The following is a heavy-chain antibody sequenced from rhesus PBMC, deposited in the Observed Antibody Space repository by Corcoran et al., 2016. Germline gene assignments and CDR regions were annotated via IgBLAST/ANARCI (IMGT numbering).Heavy chain of an antibody. CDR3: ASSVYYGDS. J-gene: IGHJ4*01. Sequence: QVQLRESGPGLVKPSETLSLTCSLSSGSMGAQHWSWFRQSPGRGLEWIGEFKGDTGSTNFHPSLSSRVAISRDASKNQFVLRLTSVTAADTAVFYCASSVYYGDSWGQGLLVTVSS. D-gene: IGHD3-22*01. V-gene: IGHV4-80*01. CDR2: FKGDTGST. CDR1: SGSMGAQH.